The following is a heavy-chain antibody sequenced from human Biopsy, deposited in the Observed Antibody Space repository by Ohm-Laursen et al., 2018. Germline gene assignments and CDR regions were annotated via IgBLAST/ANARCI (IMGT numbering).Heavy chain of an antibody. J-gene: IGHJ6*02. Sequence: SETLSLTWVVYGESFNGYFWNWIRQPPGKGLEWIGEINQSGSTKYNPSLKRRATLSADSSNSQFSLRLTSVTAADTAIYYCARGSGYFKLDVWGQGTTVTVSS. D-gene: IGHD5-12*01. CDR3: ARGSGYFKLDV. CDR2: INQSGST. V-gene: IGHV4-34*01. CDR1: GESFNGYF.